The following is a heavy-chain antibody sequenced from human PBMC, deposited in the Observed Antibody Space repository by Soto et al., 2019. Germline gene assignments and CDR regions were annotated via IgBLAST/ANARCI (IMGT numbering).Heavy chain of an antibody. CDR3: ARGTIFGVVIMDDAFDF. J-gene: IGHJ3*01. Sequence: ASVKVSCKASGYTFTSYGISWVRQAPGQGLEWMGWISAYNGNTNYAQKLQGRVTMTTDTSTSTAYMELRSLRSDDTAVYYCARGTIFGVVIMDDAFDFWGQGTMVTVS. CDR2: ISAYNGNT. CDR1: GYTFTSYG. V-gene: IGHV1-18*04. D-gene: IGHD3-3*01.